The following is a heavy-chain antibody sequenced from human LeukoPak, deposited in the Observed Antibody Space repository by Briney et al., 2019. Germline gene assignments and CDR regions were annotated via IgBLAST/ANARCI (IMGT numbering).Heavy chain of an antibody. CDR1: GFTFNTYT. Sequence: GGSLRLSCAASGFTFNTYTMNWVRQAPGKGLEWVSYISGSSGIIDYADSVRGRFTISRDNAKNTLYLQMNSLRAEDTAVYYCASHEKPYYYDSSGYYSRYAFDIWGQGTMVTVSS. V-gene: IGHV3-48*01. D-gene: IGHD3-22*01. CDR2: ISGSSGII. J-gene: IGHJ3*02. CDR3: ASHEKPYYYDSSGYYSRYAFDI.